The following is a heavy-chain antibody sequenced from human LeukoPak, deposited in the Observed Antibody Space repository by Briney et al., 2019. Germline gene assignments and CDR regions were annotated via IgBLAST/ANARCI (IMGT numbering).Heavy chain of an antibody. CDR3: ASYSPYYYGMDV. V-gene: IGHV4-59*01. CDR2: IYNSGST. Sequence: SGTLSLTCTVSGGSISSYYWSWIRQPPGKGLECIGYIYNSGSTNYNPSLKSRVTISVDTSKNQFSLKLSSVTAADTAVYYCASYSPYYYGMDVWGKGTTVTVSS. D-gene: IGHD5-18*01. J-gene: IGHJ6*04. CDR1: GGSISSYY.